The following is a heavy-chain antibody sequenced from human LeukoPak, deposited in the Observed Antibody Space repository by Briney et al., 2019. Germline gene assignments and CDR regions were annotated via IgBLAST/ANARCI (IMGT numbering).Heavy chain of an antibody. CDR3: VRGGISFGYSYGYGDY. CDR1: GGSFSGYY. J-gene: IGHJ4*02. Sequence: PSETLSLTCAVYGGSFSGYYWSWIRQPPGKGLEWIGEINHSGSTNYNPCLKSRVTISVDTSKNQFSLKLSSVTAADTAVYYCVRGGISFGYSYGYGDYWGQGTLVTVSS. D-gene: IGHD5-18*01. CDR2: INHSGST. V-gene: IGHV4-34*01.